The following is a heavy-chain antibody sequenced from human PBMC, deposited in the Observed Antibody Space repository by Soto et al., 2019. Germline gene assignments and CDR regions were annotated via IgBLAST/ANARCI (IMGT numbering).Heavy chain of an antibody. CDR2: ISGSGGST. V-gene: IGHV3-23*01. CDR1: GFTFSSYA. D-gene: IGHD2-15*01. Sequence: GGSLRLSCAASGFTFSSYAMSWVRQAPGKGLEWVSAISGSGGSTYYADSVKGRFTISRDNSKNTLYLQMNSLRAEDTAVYYCAKVDYSYYYYYGMDVWGQGTTVTVSS. CDR3: AKVDYSYYYYYGMDV. J-gene: IGHJ6*02.